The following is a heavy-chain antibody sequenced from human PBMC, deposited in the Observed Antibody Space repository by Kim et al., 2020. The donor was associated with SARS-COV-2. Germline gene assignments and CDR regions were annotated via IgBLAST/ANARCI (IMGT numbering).Heavy chain of an antibody. J-gene: IGHJ5*02. CDR2: INPNSGGT. D-gene: IGHD3-10*01. Sequence: ASVKVSCKASGYTFTGYYMHWVRQAPGQGLEWMGWINPNSGGTNYAQKFQGRVTMTRDTSISTAYMELSRLRSDDTAVYYCASSTWRERNYYYGSGSYYPYNWFDPWGQGTLVTVSS. CDR3: ASSTWRERNYYYGSGSYYPYNWFDP. V-gene: IGHV1-2*02. CDR1: GYTFTGYY.